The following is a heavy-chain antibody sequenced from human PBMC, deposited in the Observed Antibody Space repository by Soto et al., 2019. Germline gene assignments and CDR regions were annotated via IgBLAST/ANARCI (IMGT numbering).Heavy chain of an antibody. D-gene: IGHD6-13*01. V-gene: IGHV3-30-3*01. J-gene: IGHJ4*02. CDR2: ISYDGSNK. Sequence: GGSLRLSCAASGFTFSSYAMHWVRQAPGKGLEWVAVISYDGSNKCYADSVKGRFTISRDNSKNTLYLQMNSLRAEDTAVYYCARDLQQLVMYYFDYWGQGTLVTVSS. CDR1: GFTFSSYA. CDR3: ARDLQQLVMYYFDY.